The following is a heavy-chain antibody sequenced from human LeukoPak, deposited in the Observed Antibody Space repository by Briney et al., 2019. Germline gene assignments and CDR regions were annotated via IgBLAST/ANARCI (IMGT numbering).Heavy chain of an antibody. CDR2: ISGSGGST. D-gene: IGHD3-22*01. J-gene: IGHJ2*01. Sequence: GGSLRLSCAASGFTFSSYAMSWVRQAPGKGLEWVSVISGSGGSTYYADSVKGRFTISRDNPKNTLYLQMHSLRAEDTAVYYCAKVPDSSGYYWGYFDLWGRGTLVTVSS. V-gene: IGHV3-23*01. CDR3: AKVPDSSGYYWGYFDL. CDR1: GFTFSSYA.